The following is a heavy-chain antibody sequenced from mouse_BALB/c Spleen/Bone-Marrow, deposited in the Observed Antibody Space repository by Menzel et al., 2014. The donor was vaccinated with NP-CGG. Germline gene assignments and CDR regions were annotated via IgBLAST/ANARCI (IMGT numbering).Heavy chain of an antibody. CDR2: ISNGGGST. CDR3: ARRVWSRGGDY. D-gene: IGHD2-10*02. J-gene: IGHJ4*01. V-gene: IGHV5-12-2*01. CDR1: GFTFSSYT. Sequence: LQQSGGGLVQPGGSLKLSCAASGFTFSSYTMSWVRQTPEKRLEWVAYISNGGGSTYYPDTVKGRFTISRDNAKNTLYLQMSSLKSEDTAMYYCARRVWSRGGDYWGQGTSATVSS.